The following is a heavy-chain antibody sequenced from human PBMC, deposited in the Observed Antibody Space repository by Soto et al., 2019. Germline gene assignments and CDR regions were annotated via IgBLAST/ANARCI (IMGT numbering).Heavy chain of an antibody. CDR1: GFTFSSYA. CDR2: ISGSGGST. J-gene: IGHJ5*02. V-gene: IGHV3-23*01. CDR3: AKAGYSSSYNWFDP. D-gene: IGHD6-6*01. Sequence: VGSLRLSCAASGFTFSSYAMSWVRQAPGKGLEWVSAISGSGGSTYYADSVKGRFTISRDNSKNTLYLQMNSLRAEDTAVYYCAKAGYSSSYNWFDPWGQGTLVTVSS.